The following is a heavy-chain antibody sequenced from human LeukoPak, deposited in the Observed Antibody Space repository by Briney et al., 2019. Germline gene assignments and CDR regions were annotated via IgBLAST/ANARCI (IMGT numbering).Heavy chain of an antibody. J-gene: IGHJ5*02. Sequence: PSETLSLTCAVYGGSFSGYYWSWIRQPPGKGLEWIGEINHSGSTNYNPSLKSRVTISVDTSKNQFSLKLSSVTAADTAVYYCARGSDYDILTGSPTTNWFDPWGQGTLVTVSS. V-gene: IGHV4-34*01. CDR3: ARGSDYDILTGSPTTNWFDP. D-gene: IGHD3-9*01. CDR2: INHSGST. CDR1: GGSFSGYY.